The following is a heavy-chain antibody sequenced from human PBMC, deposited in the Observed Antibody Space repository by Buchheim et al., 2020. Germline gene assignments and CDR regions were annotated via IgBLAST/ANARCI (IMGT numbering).Heavy chain of an antibody. J-gene: IGHJ4*02. Sequence: QVQLVESGGGVVQPGRSLSLSCAASGFTFSSYGMHWVRQAPGKGLEWVAVISYDGSNKYYADSVKGRFTISRDNSKNTLYLQINSLRAEDTAVYYCAKNEVEKATIYYWGQGTL. V-gene: IGHV3-30*18. CDR1: GFTFSSYG. CDR2: ISYDGSNK. CDR3: AKNEVEKATIYY. D-gene: IGHD5-24*01.